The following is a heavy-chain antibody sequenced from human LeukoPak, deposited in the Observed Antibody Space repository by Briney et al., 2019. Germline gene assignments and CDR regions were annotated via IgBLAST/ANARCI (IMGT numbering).Heavy chain of an antibody. V-gene: IGHV4-59*01. CDR2: IYYSGST. J-gene: IGHJ4*02. Sequence: PSETLSLTCTVSGGSISSYYWSWIRQPPGKGLEWIGYIYYSGSTNYNPSLKSRVTISVDTSKNQFSLKLSSVTAADTAVYYCARGLTMVRGDDRDYCGQGTLVTVSS. CDR1: GGSISSYY. CDR3: ARGLTMVRGDDRDY. D-gene: IGHD3-10*01.